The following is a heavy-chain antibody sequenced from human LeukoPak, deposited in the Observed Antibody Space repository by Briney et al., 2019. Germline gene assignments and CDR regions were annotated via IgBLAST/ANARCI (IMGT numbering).Heavy chain of an antibody. CDR1: GFTFCSYG. Sequence: GGSLRLSCAASGFTFCSYGMHWVRQAPGKGLEWVAVIWYDGSNKYYADSVKGRFTISRDNSKNTLYLQMNSLRAEDTAVYYCARDHLYCSGGSCYRYFQHWGQGTLATVSS. CDR3: ARDHLYCSGGSCYRYFQH. V-gene: IGHV3-33*01. CDR2: IWYDGSNK. D-gene: IGHD2-15*01. J-gene: IGHJ1*01.